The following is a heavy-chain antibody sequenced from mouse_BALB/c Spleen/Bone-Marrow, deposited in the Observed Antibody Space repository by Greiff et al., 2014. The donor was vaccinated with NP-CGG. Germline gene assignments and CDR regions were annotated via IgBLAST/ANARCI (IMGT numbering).Heavy chain of an antibody. D-gene: IGHD1-1*01. CDR2: ILPGSGST. CDR3: ARWYYGSSLFAY. Sequence: VNVVESGAELMKPGASVKISCKATGYTFSTYWIEWVKQRPGHGLEWIGEILPGSGSTNYNEKFKGKATFTADTSSNTVYMQLSSLTSEDSAVYYCARWYYGSSLFAYWGQGTLVTVSA. CDR1: GYTFSTYW. V-gene: IGHV1-9*01. J-gene: IGHJ3*01.